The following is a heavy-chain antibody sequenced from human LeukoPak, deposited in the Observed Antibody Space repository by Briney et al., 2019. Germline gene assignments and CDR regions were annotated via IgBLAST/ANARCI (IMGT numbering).Heavy chain of an antibody. CDR3: ARGSSGYYHNYFDY. CDR2: INHSGST. D-gene: IGHD3-22*01. J-gene: IGHJ4*02. Sequence: SETLSLTCTVSGGSISSYYWSWIRQPPGKGLEWIGEINHSGSTNYNPSLKSRVTISVDTSKNQFSLKLSSVTAADTAVYYCARGSSGYYHNYFDYWGQGTLVTVSS. CDR1: GGSISSYY. V-gene: IGHV4-34*01.